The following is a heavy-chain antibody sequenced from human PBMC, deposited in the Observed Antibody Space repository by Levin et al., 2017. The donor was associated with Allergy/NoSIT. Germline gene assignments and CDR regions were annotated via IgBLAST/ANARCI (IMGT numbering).Heavy chain of an antibody. V-gene: IGHV3-7*01. CDR1: GFTFSSYW. J-gene: IGHJ5*02. Sequence: HSGGSLRLSCAASGFTFSSYWMSWVRQAPGKGLEWVANIKQDGSEKYYVDSVKGRFTISRDNAKNSLYLQMNSLRAEDTAVYYCARDYYGSGSYSNWFDPWGQGTLVTVSS. D-gene: IGHD3-10*01. CDR2: IKQDGSEK. CDR3: ARDYYGSGSYSNWFDP.